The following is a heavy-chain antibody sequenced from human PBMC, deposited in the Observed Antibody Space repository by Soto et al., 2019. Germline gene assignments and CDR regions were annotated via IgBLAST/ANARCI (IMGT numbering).Heavy chain of an antibody. CDR2: IYHSGST. D-gene: IGHD5-18*01. CDR3: ASRIQLNFDY. Sequence: SATLSITCTVSGGSISSGDYYWSWIRQPPGKGLEWIGYIYHSGSTNYNPSLKSRVTISVDKSKNQFSLKLSSVTAADTAVYYCASRIQLNFDYWGQGTLVTVSS. CDR1: GGSISSGDYY. V-gene: IGHV4-30-4*01. J-gene: IGHJ4*02.